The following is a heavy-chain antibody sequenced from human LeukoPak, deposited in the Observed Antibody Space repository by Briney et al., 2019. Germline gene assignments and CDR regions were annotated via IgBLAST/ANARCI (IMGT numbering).Heavy chain of an antibody. CDR3: ARGMSGSYSPFDY. CDR1: GFTFSTYS. CDR2: IGRGSTTI. D-gene: IGHD1-26*01. V-gene: IGHV3-48*02. Sequence: GGSLRLSCAASGFTFSTYSMNWVRQAPGKGLEWVSYIGRGSTTIYYADSLKGRFTISRDNGKNSLYLQMNSLRDEDTAVYYCARGMSGSYSPFDYWGQGTLVTVSS. J-gene: IGHJ4*02.